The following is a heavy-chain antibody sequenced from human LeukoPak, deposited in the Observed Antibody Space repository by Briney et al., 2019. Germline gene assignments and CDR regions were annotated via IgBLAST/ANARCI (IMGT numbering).Heavy chain of an antibody. V-gene: IGHV4-59*08. CDR1: GGSISSYY. D-gene: IGHD6-13*01. Sequence: SETLSLTCTVSGGSISSYYWSWIRQPPGKGLEWIGYIYYSGSTNYNPSLKSRVTISVDTSKNQFSLKLSSMTAADTAVYYCARPSGSSWYDAFDIWGQGTMVTVSS. CDR3: ARPSGSSWYDAFDI. CDR2: IYYSGST. J-gene: IGHJ3*02.